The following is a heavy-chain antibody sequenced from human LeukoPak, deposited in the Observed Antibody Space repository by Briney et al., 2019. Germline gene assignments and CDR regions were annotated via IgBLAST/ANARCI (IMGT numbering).Heavy chain of an antibody. CDR3: ARFTEQPVQDNWFDP. D-gene: IGHD6-13*01. J-gene: IGHJ5*02. Sequence: GRSLRLSCAASGFTFSSYGMHWVRQAPGKGLEWVAFIRYDGNNKYYADSVKGRFTISRDNSKNTLYLQMKSLRPEDTAVYYCARFTEQPVQDNWFDPWGQGTLVTVSS. CDR1: GFTFSSYG. CDR2: IRYDGNNK. V-gene: IGHV3-30*02.